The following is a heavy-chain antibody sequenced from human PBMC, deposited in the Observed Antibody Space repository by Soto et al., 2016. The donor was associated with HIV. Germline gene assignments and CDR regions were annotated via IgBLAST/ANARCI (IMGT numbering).Heavy chain of an antibody. CDR1: GYTFTNYG. D-gene: IGHD2-15*01. CDR3: ARDLDIVLVIPATGLFDP. V-gene: IGHV1-18*01. J-gene: IGHJ5*02. CDR2: ISAYNGNT. Sequence: QVQLVQSGAEVKKPGASVKVSCKASGYTFTNYGISWVRQAPGQGLEWMGWISAYNGNTNYAQKFQGRVTMTTDTSTSTAYMELWSLRSDDTAVYYCARDLDIVLVIPATGLFDPWARDPGHRLL.